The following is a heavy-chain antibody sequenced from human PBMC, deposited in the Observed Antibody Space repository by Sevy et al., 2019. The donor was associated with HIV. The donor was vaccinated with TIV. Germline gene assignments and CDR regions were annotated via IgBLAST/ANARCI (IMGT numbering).Heavy chain of an antibody. Sequence: GGSLRLSCAASGFTFSSYWMHLVRQAPGKGLVWVSRINSDGSSTSYADSVKGRFTISRDNAKNTLYLQMNSLRAEDTAVYYCARDSYPRTTLGWFDPWGQGTLVTVSS. CDR2: INSDGSST. D-gene: IGHD1-7*01. CDR1: GFTFSSYW. CDR3: ARDSYPRTTLGWFDP. V-gene: IGHV3-74*01. J-gene: IGHJ5*02.